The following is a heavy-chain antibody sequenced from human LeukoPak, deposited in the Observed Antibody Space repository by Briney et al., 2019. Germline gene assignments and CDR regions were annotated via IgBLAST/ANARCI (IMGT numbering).Heavy chain of an antibody. CDR1: GGSISSGDYY. CDR2: IYYSGST. J-gene: IGHJ4*02. V-gene: IGHV4-30-4*08. CDR3: ARESFDFWSGYQYYFDY. Sequence: SETLSLTCIVSGGSISSGDYYWSWIRQPPGKGLEWIGYIYYSGSTYYNPSLKSRVTISVDTSKNQFSLKLSSVTAADTAVYYCARESFDFWSGYQYYFDYWGQGTLVTVSS. D-gene: IGHD3-3*01.